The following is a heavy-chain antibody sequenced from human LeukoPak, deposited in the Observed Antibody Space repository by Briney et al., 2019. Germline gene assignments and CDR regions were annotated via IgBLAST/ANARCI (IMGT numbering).Heavy chain of an antibody. Sequence: SETLSLTCAVSGYSISSGYYWGWIRQPPGKGLEWIGSIYHSGSTYYNPSLKSRATISVDTSKNQFSLKLSSVTAADTAVYYCARLREGGANWGQGTLVTVSS. CDR2: IYHSGST. D-gene: IGHD1-26*01. V-gene: IGHV4-38-2*01. CDR1: GYSISSGYY. J-gene: IGHJ4*02. CDR3: ARLREGGAN.